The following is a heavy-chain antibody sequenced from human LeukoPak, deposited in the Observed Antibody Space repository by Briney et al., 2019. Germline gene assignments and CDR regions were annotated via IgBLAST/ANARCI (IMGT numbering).Heavy chain of an antibody. Sequence: GGSLRLSWAASGVTVSSNYMIWVRQAPGKGLEWVSVIYSGGDTYYADSVKGRFTISRVNSKNTVYLKVNSLRAEDTAVYYCARRSTVTRDVDIWGQGTMVTVS. CDR2: IYSGGDT. D-gene: IGHD4-17*01. CDR3: ARRSTVTRDVDI. J-gene: IGHJ3*02. CDR1: GVTVSSNY. V-gene: IGHV3-66*04.